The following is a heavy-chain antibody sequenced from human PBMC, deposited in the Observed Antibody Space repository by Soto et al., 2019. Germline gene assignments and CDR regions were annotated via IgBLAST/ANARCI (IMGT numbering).Heavy chain of an antibody. J-gene: IGHJ4*02. CDR1: GYTFTSYG. D-gene: IGHD3-10*01. CDR3: ARVRGIVTMVRDNDY. Sequence: ASAKASCKASGYTFTSYGISWVRQSTGQGLEWMGWISAYNGNTNYAQKLQGRVTMTTDTSTSTAYMELRSLRSDDTAVYYCARVRGIVTMVRDNDYWGEGTLVTVSS. CDR2: ISAYNGNT. V-gene: IGHV1-18*01.